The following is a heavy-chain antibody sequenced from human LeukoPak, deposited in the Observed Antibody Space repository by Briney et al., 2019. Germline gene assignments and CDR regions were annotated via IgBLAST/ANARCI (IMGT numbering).Heavy chain of an antibody. CDR3: AKVTYDYVWGSYES. V-gene: IGHV3-23*01. Sequence: GGSLRLSCAASGFTFSDAWMSWVRQAPGKGLEWVSAIGGSGDNTYYADSVKGRFTISRDNSKYTLYLQMNSLRAEDTAVYYCAKVTYDYVWGSYESWGQGTLVTVSS. D-gene: IGHD3-16*01. CDR1: GFTFSDAW. CDR2: IGGSGDNT. J-gene: IGHJ4*02.